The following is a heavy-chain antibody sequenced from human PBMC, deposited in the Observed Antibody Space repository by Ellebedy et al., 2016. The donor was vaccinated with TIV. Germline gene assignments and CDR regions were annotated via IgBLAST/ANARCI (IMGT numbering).Heavy chain of an antibody. CDR2: IYHSGST. CDR3: ARVPAATIYYGMDV. Sequence: SETLSLTCTVSGGSISSYYWTWIRQPPGKGLEWIGYIYHSGSTNYNPSLKSRVTISVDTSKNQFSLKLSSVTAADTAVYYCARVPAATIYYGMDVWGQGTTVTVSS. CDR1: GGSISSYY. D-gene: IGHD2-2*01. V-gene: IGHV4-4*08. J-gene: IGHJ6*02.